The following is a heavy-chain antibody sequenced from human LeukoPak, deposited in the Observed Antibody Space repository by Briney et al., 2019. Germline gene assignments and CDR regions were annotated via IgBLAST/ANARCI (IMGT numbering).Heavy chain of an antibody. Sequence: GGSLRLSCAAPEFSVGSNYMTWVRQAPGKGLEWVSLIYSGGSTYYADSVKGRFTISRGNSKNTLYLQMNSLRAEDTAVYYCARTMVRGVLYRNFDYWGQGTLVTVSS. CDR2: IYSGGST. CDR1: EFSVGSNY. V-gene: IGHV3-66*01. D-gene: IGHD3-10*01. CDR3: ARTMVRGVLYRNFDY. J-gene: IGHJ4*02.